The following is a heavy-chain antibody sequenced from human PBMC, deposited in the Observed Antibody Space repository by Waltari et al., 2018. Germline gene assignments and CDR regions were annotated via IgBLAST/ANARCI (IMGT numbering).Heavy chain of an antibody. CDR2: IYTSAST. Sequence: QVQLQESGPGLVKPSQTLSRTCTVSGGSISSGSYYWRWIRQPAGKGLEWIGYIYTSASTNYNPSLKSRVTISVDTSKNQFSLKLSSVTAADTAVYYCARDRVKGNWYFDLWGRGTLVTVSS. CDR3: ARDRVKGNWYFDL. V-gene: IGHV4-61*09. CDR1: GGSISSGSYY. D-gene: IGHD3-10*01. J-gene: IGHJ2*01.